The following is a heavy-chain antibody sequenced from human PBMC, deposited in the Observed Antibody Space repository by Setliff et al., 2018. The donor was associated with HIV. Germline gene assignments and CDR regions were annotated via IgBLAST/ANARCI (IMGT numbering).Heavy chain of an antibody. CDR3: ARIEGGNSRPFDY. V-gene: IGHV4-59*11. CDR1: GGSISIHY. J-gene: IGHJ4*02. D-gene: IGHD2-21*02. CDR2: VSYSGNS. Sequence: SETLSLTCTVSGGSISIHYWSWIRQPPGKGLEWIGYVSYSGNSNDNPSLKSRLTISLETSKNQFSLQLSSVTAADTAVYYCARIEGGNSRPFDYWGQGTLVTVSS.